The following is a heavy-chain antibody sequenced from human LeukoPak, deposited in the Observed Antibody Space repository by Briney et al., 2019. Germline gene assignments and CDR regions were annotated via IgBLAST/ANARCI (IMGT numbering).Heavy chain of an antibody. V-gene: IGHV3-30-3*01. D-gene: IGHD2-2*01. Sequence: PGRSLRLSCAASGFTFSSYAMHWVRQAPGKGLEWVAVISYDGSNKYYADSVKGRFTISRDNSKNTLYLQMNSLRAEDTAVYYCARGYCSSTSCYYQYGVNWFDPWGQGTLVTVSS. J-gene: IGHJ5*02. CDR1: GFTFSSYA. CDR2: ISYDGSNK. CDR3: ARGYCSSTSCYYQYGVNWFDP.